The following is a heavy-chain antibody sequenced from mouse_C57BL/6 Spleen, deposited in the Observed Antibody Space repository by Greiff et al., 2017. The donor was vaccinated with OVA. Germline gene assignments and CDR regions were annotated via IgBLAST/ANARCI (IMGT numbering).Heavy chain of an antibody. Sequence: VQLQQSGPELVKPGASVKISCKASGYTFTDYYMNWVKQSHGKSLEWIGDINPNNGGTSYNQKFKGKATLTVDKSSSTAYMELRSLTSEDSAVYYCARYNYGSKDDYWGQGTTLTVSS. D-gene: IGHD1-1*01. CDR2: INPNNGGT. V-gene: IGHV1-26*01. CDR1: GYTFTDYY. CDR3: ARYNYGSKDDY. J-gene: IGHJ2*01.